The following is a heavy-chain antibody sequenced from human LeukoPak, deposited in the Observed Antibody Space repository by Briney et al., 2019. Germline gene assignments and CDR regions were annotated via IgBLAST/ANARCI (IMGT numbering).Heavy chain of an antibody. J-gene: IGHJ4*02. Sequence: ASVKVSCKASGGTFSSYAISWVRQAPGQGLEWMGGITPIFGTANYAQKFQGRVTITADESTGTAYMELSSLRSVDTAVYYCARGSSEGYFDYWGQGTLVTVSS. CDR2: ITPIFGTA. V-gene: IGHV1-69*13. CDR1: GGTFSSYA. CDR3: ARGSSEGYFDY. D-gene: IGHD3-10*01.